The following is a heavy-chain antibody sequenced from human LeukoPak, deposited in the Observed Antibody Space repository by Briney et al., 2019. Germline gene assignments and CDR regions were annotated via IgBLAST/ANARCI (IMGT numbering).Heavy chain of an antibody. Sequence: GGSLRLSCAASGFTFDGYAMHWVRQAPGKGLEWVSLISWDGGSTYYADSVKGRFTISRDNSKNSLYLQMNSLRAEDTALYYCARGVVIDYFDYWGQGTLVTVSS. CDR2: ISWDGGST. CDR3: ARGVVIDYFDY. CDR1: GFTFDGYA. J-gene: IGHJ4*02. V-gene: IGHV3-43D*04. D-gene: IGHD3-3*01.